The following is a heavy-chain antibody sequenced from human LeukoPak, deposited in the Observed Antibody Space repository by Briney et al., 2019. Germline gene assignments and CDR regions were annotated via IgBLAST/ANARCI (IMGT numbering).Heavy chain of an antibody. Sequence: ASVKVSCKASGYTFTSYYMHWVRQAPGQGLEWMGIINPSGGSTSYAQKFQGRVTMTRDMSTSTVYMELSSLRSEDTAVYYCARSATRATMVRGVIRRNWFDPWGQGTLVTVSS. CDR3: ARSATRATMVRGVIRRNWFDP. CDR1: GYTFTSYY. V-gene: IGHV1-46*01. D-gene: IGHD3-10*01. CDR2: INPSGGST. J-gene: IGHJ5*02.